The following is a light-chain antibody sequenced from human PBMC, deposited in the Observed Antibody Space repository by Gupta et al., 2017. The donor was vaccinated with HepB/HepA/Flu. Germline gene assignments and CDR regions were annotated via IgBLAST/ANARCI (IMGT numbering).Light chain of an antibody. CDR1: NSDIGGYNC. CDR3: ASCSTSGTLVL. Sequence: QSALTQPASGSGSPGQASTIPCTGTNSDIGGYNCVSWYQQYPGKNPNLLICDDSNRPSGISNRFSGSKSGNTASLTISGLQAEDEADYYCASCSTSGTLVLFGGGTKLTVL. J-gene: IGLJ2*01. CDR2: DDS. V-gene: IGLV2-14*03.